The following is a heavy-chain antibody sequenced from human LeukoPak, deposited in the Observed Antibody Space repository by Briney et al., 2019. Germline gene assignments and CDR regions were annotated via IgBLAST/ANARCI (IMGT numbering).Heavy chain of an antibody. CDR2: ISGSGGST. Sequence: GGSLRLSCAASGFTFSSYAMSWVRQAPGKGLEWVSAISGSGGSTYYADSVKGRFTISRDNSKNTLYLQMNSLRAEDTAVYFCAKQGDTSCYSNHDYWGQGTLVTVSS. CDR1: GFTFSSYA. V-gene: IGHV3-23*01. CDR3: AKQGDTSCYSNHDY. D-gene: IGHD2-2*02. J-gene: IGHJ4*02.